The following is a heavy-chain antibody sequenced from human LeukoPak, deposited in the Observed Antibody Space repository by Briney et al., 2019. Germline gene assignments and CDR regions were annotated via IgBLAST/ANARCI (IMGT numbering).Heavy chain of an antibody. CDR3: ATAHYYGSGSYSFDY. Sequence: PSQTLSLTCTVSGGSISSGDYYWSWIRQPPGKGLEWIGYIYYSGSTYYNPSLKSRVTISVDTSKNQFSLKLSSVTAAGTAVYYCATAHYYGSGSYSFDYWGQGTLVTVSS. D-gene: IGHD3-10*01. J-gene: IGHJ4*02. CDR1: GGSISSGDYY. V-gene: IGHV4-30-4*01. CDR2: IYYSGST.